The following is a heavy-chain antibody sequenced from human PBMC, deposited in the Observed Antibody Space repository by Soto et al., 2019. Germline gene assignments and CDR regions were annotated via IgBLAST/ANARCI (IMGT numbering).Heavy chain of an antibody. CDR1: GFTFTSYV. J-gene: IGHJ4*02. Sequence: EVQLLESGGGLVQRGGSQRLSCAASGFTFTSYVMSWVRQAPGKGLEWVAGISGGGSTAFYGDSVKGRFTISRDNAKNTVVLQMDSLRAEDTAIYYCAKDSNKYSSSLRGRYFDYWGQGTLVTVSS. V-gene: IGHV3-23*01. CDR2: ISGGGSTA. D-gene: IGHD3-22*01. CDR3: AKDSNKYSSSLRGRYFDY.